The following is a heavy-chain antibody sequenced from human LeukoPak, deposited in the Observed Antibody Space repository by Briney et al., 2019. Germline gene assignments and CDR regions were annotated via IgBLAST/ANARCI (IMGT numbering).Heavy chain of an antibody. CDR2: INHSGST. Sequence: PSGTLSLTCAVYGGSFSGYYWSWIRQPPGKGLEWIGEINHSGSTNYNPSLKSRVTISVDTSKNQFSLRLSSVTAADTALYFCARRAGLHSLDYWDQGTLVTVSS. V-gene: IGHV4-34*01. J-gene: IGHJ4*02. CDR1: GGSFSGYY. CDR3: ARRAGLHSLDY. D-gene: IGHD5/OR15-5a*01.